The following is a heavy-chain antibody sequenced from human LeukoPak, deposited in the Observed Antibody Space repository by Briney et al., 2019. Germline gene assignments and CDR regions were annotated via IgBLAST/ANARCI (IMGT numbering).Heavy chain of an antibody. D-gene: IGHD3-3*01. CDR3: AKRGDFWSGYYTDYYYYMDV. CDR2: MNTNSGNT. J-gene: IGHJ6*03. CDR1: GYTFTSYD. Sequence: ASVTVSCKASGYTFTSYDINWVRQAPGQGLEWMGWMNTNSGNTGYAQKFQGRVTMTRDTSISTAYMELSSLRSEDTAVYYCAKRGDFWSGYYTDYYYYMDVWGKGTTVTVSS. V-gene: IGHV1-8*01.